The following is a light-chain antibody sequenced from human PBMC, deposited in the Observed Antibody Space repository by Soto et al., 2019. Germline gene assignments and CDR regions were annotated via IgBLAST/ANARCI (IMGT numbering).Light chain of an antibody. Sequence: QSVLSQPTSVSGAPGQRITISCTGSSSNIGANYDVHWYRQVPGTAPKLLMSGDNNRASGVADRFSGSKSGTSASLAITSLQAEDEADYYCQSYDSSLNRVFGTGTKLTVL. CDR2: GDN. J-gene: IGLJ1*01. V-gene: IGLV1-40*01. CDR1: SSNIGANYD. CDR3: QSYDSSLNRV.